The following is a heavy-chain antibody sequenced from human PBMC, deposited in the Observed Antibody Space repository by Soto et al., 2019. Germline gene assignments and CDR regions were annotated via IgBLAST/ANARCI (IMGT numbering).Heavy chain of an antibody. V-gene: IGHV4-59*01. Sequence: KPSETLSLTCSVSGGSMRNVYWGWIRQSPGKGLEWIGFIFHSGNAKYNPSLQSRASMSIDTSKNQFSLSLESVTAADTAVYCCARAHAPTLPFDFWGQGTLVTVSS. CDR2: IFHSGNA. CDR1: GGSMRNVY. D-gene: IGHD2-15*01. J-gene: IGHJ4*02. CDR3: ARAHAPTLPFDF.